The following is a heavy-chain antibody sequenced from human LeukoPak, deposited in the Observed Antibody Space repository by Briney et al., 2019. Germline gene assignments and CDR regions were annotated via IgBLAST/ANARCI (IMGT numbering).Heavy chain of an antibody. CDR1: GFTFSSYA. CDR3: ARDTYDSSGYSYGIY. J-gene: IGHJ4*02. Sequence: PGGSLRLSCAASGFTFSSYAMHWVRQAPGKGLEWVADIWYDGSKKYYADSVKGRFTISRDNSKNTLYLQMNSLRAEDTAVYYCARDTYDSSGYSYGIYWGQGTLVTVSS. V-gene: IGHV3-33*01. D-gene: IGHD3-22*01. CDR2: IWYDGSKK.